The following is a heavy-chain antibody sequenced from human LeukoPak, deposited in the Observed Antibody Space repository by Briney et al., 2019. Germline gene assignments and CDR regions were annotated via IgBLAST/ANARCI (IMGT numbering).Heavy chain of an antibody. D-gene: IGHD4-17*01. CDR1: GGSISSSSYF. J-gene: IGHJ5*02. V-gene: IGHV4-39*07. Sequence: SETLSLTCTVSGGSISSSSYFWGWIRQPPGKGLEWIGSIYYSGSTYYNPSLKSRVTISAETSKNQFSLKLSSVTAADTAVYYCARDLGGDYDVMVGWFDPWGQGTLVTVSS. CDR3: ARDLGGDYDVMVGWFDP. CDR2: IYYSGST.